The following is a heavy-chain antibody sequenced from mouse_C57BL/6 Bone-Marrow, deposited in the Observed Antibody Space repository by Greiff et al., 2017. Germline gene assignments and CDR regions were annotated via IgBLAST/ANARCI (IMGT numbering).Heavy chain of an antibody. CDR3: ARHTGLLCDV. J-gene: IGHJ1*03. CDR2: ISNGGGST. D-gene: IGHD2-3*01. Sequence: EVQGVESGGGLVQPGGSLKLSCAASGFTFSDYYMYWVRQTPEKRLEWVAYISNGGGSTYYPDTVKGRFTISRDNAKNTLYLQMSRLKSEDTAMYYCARHTGLLCDVWGTGTTVTVSS. V-gene: IGHV5-12*01. CDR1: GFTFSDYY.